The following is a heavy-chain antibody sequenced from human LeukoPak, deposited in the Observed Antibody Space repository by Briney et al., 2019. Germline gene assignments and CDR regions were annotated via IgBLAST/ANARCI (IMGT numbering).Heavy chain of an antibody. CDR3: ARVPWATFYYFDY. J-gene: IGHJ4*02. V-gene: IGHV3-48*01. Sequence: PGGSLRLSCAASGFTFSSYSMNWVRQAPGKGLEWVSYISSSSTIYYADSVKGRFTISRDNAKNSLYLQMNSLRAEDTAVYYCARVPWATFYYFDYWGQGTLVAVSS. CDR1: GFTFSSYS. D-gene: IGHD2-2*01. CDR2: ISSSSTI.